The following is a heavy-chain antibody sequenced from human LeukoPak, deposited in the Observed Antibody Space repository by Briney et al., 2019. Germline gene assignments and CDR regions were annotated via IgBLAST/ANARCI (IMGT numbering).Heavy chain of an antibody. V-gene: IGHV1-18*01. D-gene: IGHD3-10*01. J-gene: IGHJ3*02. CDR1: GYTFTSYG. CDR2: ISAYNGNT. CDR3: ARVAADYYGSGGFAFDI. Sequence: SXXXXCXASGYTFTSYGIXXVRQAPGQGXXWXGWISAYNGNTNYAQKLQGRVTMTTDTSTTTAHMELRSLKSDDTAVYYCARVAADYYGSGGFAFDIWGQGTMVTVSS.